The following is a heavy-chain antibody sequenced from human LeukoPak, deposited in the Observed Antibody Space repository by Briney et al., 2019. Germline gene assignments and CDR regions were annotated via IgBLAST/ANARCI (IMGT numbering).Heavy chain of an antibody. CDR2: ISAYNGNT. CDR1: GYTFTSYG. J-gene: IGHJ4*02. CDR3: ARMVYGTYYFDY. V-gene: IGHV1-18*01. Sequence: ASVKVSRKASGYTFTSYGFSWVRQAPGQGLEYMGWISAYNGNTNYAQKLQGRVTMTTDTSTSTAYMELRSLRSDDTAVYYCARMVYGTYYFDYWGQGTLVTVSS. D-gene: IGHD2-8*01.